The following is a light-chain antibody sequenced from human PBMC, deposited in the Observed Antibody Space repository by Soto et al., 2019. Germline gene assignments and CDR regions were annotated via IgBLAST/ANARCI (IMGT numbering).Light chain of an antibody. V-gene: IGKV3-20*01. CDR1: QSVPSSF. J-gene: IGKJ2*01. CDR3: MQALQTPPRFT. CDR2: GAS. Sequence: EIVLTQSPGTLSLSPGEGATLSCRASQSVPSSFLAWYQQKPGQAPRLLMYGASNRAAGIQDRFSGSGSGTDFTLKISRVEAEDVGVYYCMQALQTPPRFTFGQGTKLEIK.